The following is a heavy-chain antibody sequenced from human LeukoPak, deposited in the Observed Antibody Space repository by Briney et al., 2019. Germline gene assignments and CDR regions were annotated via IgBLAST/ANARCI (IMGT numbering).Heavy chain of an antibody. CDR2: INSVGSHI. CDR3: AREPRPYYYDSSGFDY. CDR1: GFISSTSA. V-gene: IGHV3-21*01. D-gene: IGHD3-22*01. J-gene: IGHJ4*02. Sequence: GGSLRLSCSASGFISSTSAMNWVRQAPGKGLEWVSSINSVGSHIYYRDSVKGRFTISRDNAKNSLYLQMNSLRAEDTAVYYCAREPRPYYYDSSGFDYWGQGTLVTVSS.